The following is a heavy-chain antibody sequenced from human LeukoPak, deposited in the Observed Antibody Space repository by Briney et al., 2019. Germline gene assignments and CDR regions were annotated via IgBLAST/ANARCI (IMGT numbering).Heavy chain of an antibody. CDR3: ARRPTGDPKFDY. CDR2: IYSSGST. V-gene: IGHV4-59*08. J-gene: IGHJ4*02. D-gene: IGHD7-27*01. Sequence: SETLSLTCTVSGGSISNYFWTWIRQPPGKGLEWIGYIYSSGSTYYNPSLKSRVTISVDTSKNRFSLKLSTVTAADTAVYYCARRPTGDPKFDYWGQGTLVTVSS. CDR1: GGSISNYF.